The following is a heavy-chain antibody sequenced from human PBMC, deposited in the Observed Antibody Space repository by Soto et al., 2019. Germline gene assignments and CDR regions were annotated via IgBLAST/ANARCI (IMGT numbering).Heavy chain of an antibody. D-gene: IGHD3-10*02. Sequence: QVQLVQSGAEVKKPGASVKVSCKASGYTFTNYGISWVRQAPGEGLEWMGWISAYNGNTNYAQKFQGRVTMTTDTSRSTAYLELRSLRSDDTAVYYCARAFVRRVIRGYWGQGTLVTVSS. V-gene: IGHV1-18*01. CDR3: ARAFVRRVIRGY. CDR2: ISAYNGNT. J-gene: IGHJ4*02. CDR1: GYTFTNYG.